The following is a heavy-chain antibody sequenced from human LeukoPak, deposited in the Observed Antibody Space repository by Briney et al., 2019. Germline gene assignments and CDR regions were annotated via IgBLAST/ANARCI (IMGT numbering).Heavy chain of an antibody. J-gene: IGHJ6*02. V-gene: IGHV1-2*02. CDR3: ARGPKSFYYYGMDV. CDR2: INPTSSVT. Sequence: ASVKVACKASGYTFVGYFMYWVRQVPGQGLECMGWINPTSSVTNYAQRFQGRVTMTSDTSISTTYMELSRLTSDDTAVYYCARGPKSFYYYGMDVWGQGTTVTVSS. CDR1: GYTFVGYF.